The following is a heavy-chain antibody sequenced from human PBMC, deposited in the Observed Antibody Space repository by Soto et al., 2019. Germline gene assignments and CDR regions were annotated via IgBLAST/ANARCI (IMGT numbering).Heavy chain of an antibody. CDR2: IYYDVST. J-gene: IGHJ4*02. V-gene: IGHV4-39*02. Sequence: SETLSLTGTVSGGSINNNNYYWAWIRQPPGKGLSWISSIYYDVSTYYNSSLKSRVTISRDTSKNHFSLRLTSMTAADKAVYYCATVLVGATRNPDSDSWGQGTLVTVSS. CDR1: GGSINNNNYY. CDR3: ATVLVGATRNPDSDS. D-gene: IGHD2-15*01.